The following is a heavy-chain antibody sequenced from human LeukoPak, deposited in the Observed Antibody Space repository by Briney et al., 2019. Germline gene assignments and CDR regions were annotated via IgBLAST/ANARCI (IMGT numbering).Heavy chain of an antibody. J-gene: IGHJ5*01. V-gene: IGHV3-7*01. Sequence: GGSLRLSCAASGFTFSSYWMTWVRQAPGKGLEWVANIKQDGSEKWYVDSVKGRFTISRDNAKNSLYLQMNSLRVEDTAVYYCAREFRSGYNSRWFDYWGQGTLVTVSS. CDR1: GFTFSSYW. D-gene: IGHD6-19*01. CDR3: AREFRSGYNSRWFDY. CDR2: IKQDGSEK.